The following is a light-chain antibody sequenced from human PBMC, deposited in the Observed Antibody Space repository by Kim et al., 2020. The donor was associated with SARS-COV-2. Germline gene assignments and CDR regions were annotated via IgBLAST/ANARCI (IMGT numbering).Light chain of an antibody. CDR3: QSRDSGGNVV. V-gene: IGLV3-19*01. J-gene: IGLJ2*01. CDR1: SLRSYY. CDR2: GRN. Sequence: SSELTQDPAVSVALGQTVRITCQGDSLRSYYATWYQQKPRQAPLLVIFGRNNRPSGIPDRFSGSTSGNIASLTISGAQAEDEADFYCQSRDSGGNVVFGGGTQLTVL.